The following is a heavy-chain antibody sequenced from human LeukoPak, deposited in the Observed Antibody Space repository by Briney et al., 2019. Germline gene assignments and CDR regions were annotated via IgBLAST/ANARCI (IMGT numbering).Heavy chain of an antibody. Sequence: GGPLRPSGAASGFTFSTTWMSWVGQSPGKGLGWVANINHDGSDKYYVDAVKGRFTISRDNANNSLYLQMNSLRAEDTAVYYCARDMYSGSYYGVNYWGQGTLVTVSS. J-gene: IGHJ4*02. V-gene: IGHV3-7*04. CDR2: INHDGSDK. D-gene: IGHD1-26*01. CDR1: GFTFSTTW. CDR3: ARDMYSGSYYGVNY.